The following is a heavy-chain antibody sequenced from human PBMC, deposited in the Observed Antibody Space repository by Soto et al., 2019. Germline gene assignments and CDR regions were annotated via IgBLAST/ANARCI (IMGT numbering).Heavy chain of an antibody. CDR1: GSYVSSPSPP. D-gene: IGHD1-26*01. CDR2: VYYSGST. V-gene: IGHV4-61*01. Sequence: SGTCEVSGSYVSSPSPPWWWIRQPPGQGLEWIGYVYYSGSTHYNSSLKSGVSISVDTPKNQFSLRLTSVIAADTAVYYCARDMPYGAGSLAGCDYCGQGIRVPVSS. J-gene: IGHJ4*02. CDR3: ARDMPYGAGSLAGCDY.